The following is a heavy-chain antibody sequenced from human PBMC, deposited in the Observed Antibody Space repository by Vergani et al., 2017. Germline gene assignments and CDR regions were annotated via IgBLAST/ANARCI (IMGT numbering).Heavy chain of an antibody. Sequence: QVQLQESGPGLVKPPGTLSLTCAVSGGSISSSNWWSWVRQPPGKGLEWIGEIYHSGSTNYNPSLKSRVTISVDKSKNQFSLKLSSVTAADTAVYYCARVXIVATIRAPWYFDYWGQGTLVTVSS. D-gene: IGHD5-12*01. CDR3: ARVXIVATIRAPWYFDY. V-gene: IGHV4-4*03. CDR1: GGSISSSNW. J-gene: IGHJ4*02. CDR2: IYHSGST.